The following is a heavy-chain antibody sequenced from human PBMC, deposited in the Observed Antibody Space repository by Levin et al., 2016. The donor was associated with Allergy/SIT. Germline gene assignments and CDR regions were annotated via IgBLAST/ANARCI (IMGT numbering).Heavy chain of an antibody. Sequence: PGKGLEWIGEINHSGSTNYNPSLKSRVTISVDTSKNQFSLKLSSVTAADTAVYYCARGQKHSSSWSYYYYYYYMDVWGKGTTVTVSS. D-gene: IGHD6-13*01. CDR2: INHSGST. V-gene: IGHV4-34*01. CDR3: ARGQKHSSSWSYYYYYYYMDV. J-gene: IGHJ6*03.